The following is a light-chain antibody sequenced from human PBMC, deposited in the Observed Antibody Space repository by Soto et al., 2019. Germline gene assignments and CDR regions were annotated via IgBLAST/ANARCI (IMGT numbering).Light chain of an antibody. CDR1: QSVSSN. J-gene: IGKJ5*01. CDR2: GVY. V-gene: IGKV3-15*01. Sequence: EIVMTQSPTILSVSPGERATLSCRASQSVSSNLAWYQQKPGQAPRLLIYGVYTRATGIPARFSGSGSGTEFTLTISSLQSEDFAVYYCQQYNNWPSITFGQGTRLEIK. CDR3: QQYNNWPSIT.